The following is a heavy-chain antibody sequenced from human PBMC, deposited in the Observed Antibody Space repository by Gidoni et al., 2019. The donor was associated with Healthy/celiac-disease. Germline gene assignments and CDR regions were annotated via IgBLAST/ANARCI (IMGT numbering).Heavy chain of an antibody. CDR2: IYPGDSDT. CDR1: GYSFTSYW. V-gene: IGHV5-51*01. D-gene: IGHD3-3*01. CDR3: ARIRFLEWLSGNYMDV. J-gene: IGHJ6*03. Sequence: GESLKISCKGSGYSFTSYWIGWVRQMPGKGLEWMGIIYPGDSDTRYSPSFQGQVTISADKSISTAYLQWSSLKASDTAMYYCARIRFLEWLSGNYMDVWGKGTTVTVSS.